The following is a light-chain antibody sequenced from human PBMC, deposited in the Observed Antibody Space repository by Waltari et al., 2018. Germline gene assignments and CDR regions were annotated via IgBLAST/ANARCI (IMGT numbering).Light chain of an antibody. J-gene: IGLJ3*02. Sequence: QSALTQPASVSGSPGQSITISCTGTSSDVGGYKFVSWYQQHPGKAPKPRIYEVSNRPSGVSNRFSGSKSGNTASLTISGLQAEDEADYYCISYTSSTTWVFGGGTSLTVL. CDR1: SSDVGGYKF. CDR3: ISYTSSTTWV. CDR2: EVS. V-gene: IGLV2-14*01.